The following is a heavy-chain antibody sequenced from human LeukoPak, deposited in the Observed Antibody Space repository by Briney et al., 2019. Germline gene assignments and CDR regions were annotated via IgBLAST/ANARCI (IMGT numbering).Heavy chain of an antibody. Sequence: PPGGSLRLSCAASGFTFSNYEMHSVRQAPGKGLEWVSYISSSGSDIYYADSVKGRFTISRDNAKNSLYLHMNSLRAEDTAVYYCARDYGGSSPFDYWGQGTLVTVSS. CDR1: GFTFSNYE. J-gene: IGHJ4*02. D-gene: IGHD4-23*01. CDR2: ISSSGSDI. CDR3: ARDYGGSSPFDY. V-gene: IGHV3-48*03.